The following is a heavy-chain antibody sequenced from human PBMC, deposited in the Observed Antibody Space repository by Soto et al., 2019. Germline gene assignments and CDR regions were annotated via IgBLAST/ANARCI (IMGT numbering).Heavy chain of an antibody. V-gene: IGHV4-38-2*01. CDR3: ARQVYGDYLGGNWFDP. Sequence: SETLSLTCAVSGYSISSGYSWGWIRQPPGKGLELIGSVSHSGSTYYNPSFRSRVIVSVDTSKNQFSLKMKSVTVADTALYFCARQVYGDYLGGNWFDPWGQGALVTVSS. CDR1: GYSISSGYS. D-gene: IGHD4-17*01. CDR2: VSHSGST. J-gene: IGHJ5*02.